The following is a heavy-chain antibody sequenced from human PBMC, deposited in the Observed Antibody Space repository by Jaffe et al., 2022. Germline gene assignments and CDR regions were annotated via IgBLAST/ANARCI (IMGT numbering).Heavy chain of an antibody. CDR1: GFTFSSYW. J-gene: IGHJ3*02. D-gene: IGHD4-17*01. CDR2: IKQDGSEK. CDR3: ARDTETYGDYPEDEKGDDAFDI. Sequence: EVQLVESGGGLVQPGGSLRLSCAASGFTFSSYWMSWVRQAPGKGLEWVANIKQDGSEKYYVDSVKGRFTISRDNAKNSLYLQMNSLRAEDTAVYYCARDTETYGDYPEDEKGDDAFDIWGQGTMVTVSS. V-gene: IGHV3-7*01.